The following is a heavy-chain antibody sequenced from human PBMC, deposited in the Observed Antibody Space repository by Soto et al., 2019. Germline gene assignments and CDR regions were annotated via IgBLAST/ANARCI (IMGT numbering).Heavy chain of an antibody. CDR1: GGSISSGDYY. V-gene: IGHV4-30-4*01. D-gene: IGHD1-1*01. CDR2: IYYSGST. J-gene: IGHJ4*02. Sequence: PSETLSLTCTVSGGSISSGDYYWSWIRQPPGKGLEWIGYIYYSGSTYYNPSLKSRVTISVDTSKNQFSLKLSSVTAADTAVYYCARGGTLANRGFDYWGQGTLVTVSS. CDR3: ARGGTLANRGFDY.